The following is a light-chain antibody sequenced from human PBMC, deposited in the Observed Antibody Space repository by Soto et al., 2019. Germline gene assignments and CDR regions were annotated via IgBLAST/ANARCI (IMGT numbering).Light chain of an antibody. Sequence: QSALTQPPSASGSPGLSVTISCIGTSSDVGGYNYVSWYQQHPGKAPKLIISEVSKRPSGVPDRFSGSKSGNTASLTVSGLQAEDEADYFCSSYAGSNDLVFGGGTKLTVL. V-gene: IGLV2-8*01. CDR3: SSYAGSNDLV. CDR1: SSDVGGYNY. CDR2: EVS. J-gene: IGLJ3*02.